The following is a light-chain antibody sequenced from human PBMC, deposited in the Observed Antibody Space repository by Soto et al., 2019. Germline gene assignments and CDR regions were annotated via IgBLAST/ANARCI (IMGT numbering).Light chain of an antibody. J-gene: IGKJ1*01. V-gene: IGKV3-11*01. CDR2: DAS. Sequence: IVLTQSPATLSLYPLPSATVSYRASQSVSSSLAWYQQKPGQAPRLLIYDASNMATGIPARFSGSGSGTDFTLTISRLEPEDFAVYYCQQYCSSPWTFGQGTKVDIK. CDR3: QQYCSSPWT. CDR1: QSVSSS.